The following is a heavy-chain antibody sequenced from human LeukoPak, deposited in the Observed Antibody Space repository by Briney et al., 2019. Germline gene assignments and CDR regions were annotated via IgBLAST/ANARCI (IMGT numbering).Heavy chain of an antibody. J-gene: IGHJ4*02. D-gene: IGHD6-13*01. CDR3: ARDWSSSSTD. CDR2: INPNSGGT. Sequence: GASVKVSCKASGGTFSSYAISWVRQAPGQGLEWMGWINPNSGGTNYAQKFQGRVTMTRDTSISTAYMELSRLRSDDTAVYYCARDWSSSSTDWGQGTLVTVSS. V-gene: IGHV1-2*02. CDR1: GGTFSSYA.